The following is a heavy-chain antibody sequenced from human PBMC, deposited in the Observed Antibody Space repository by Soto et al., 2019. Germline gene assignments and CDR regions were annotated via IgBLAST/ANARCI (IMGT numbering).Heavy chain of an antibody. CDR1: GGSISSGGYS. D-gene: IGHD2-15*01. V-gene: IGHV4-30-2*01. CDR2: IYHSGST. Sequence: SETLSLTCAVSGGSISSGGYSWSWIRQPPGKGLEWIGYIYHSGSTYYNPSLKSRVTISVDRSKNQFSLKLNSVTAADTAVYYCAKELVGATRLRHTDSEYWGQGILVTVSS. J-gene: IGHJ4*02. CDR3: AKELVGATRLRHTDSEY.